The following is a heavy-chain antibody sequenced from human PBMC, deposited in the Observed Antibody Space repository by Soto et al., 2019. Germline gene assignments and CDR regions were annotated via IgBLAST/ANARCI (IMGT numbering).Heavy chain of an antibody. J-gene: IGHJ4*02. Sequence: NPGGSLRLSCAASGFTFTRYSMNWVRQAPGKGLEWVSSISSTTHYIYYADSMRGRFTISRDNAKNAVYLEMNSLRAKDTAVYYCARESEDLTSNFDYWGQGTLVTVSS. V-gene: IGHV3-21*06. CDR2: ISSTTHYI. CDR1: GFTFTRYS. CDR3: ARESEDLTSNFDY.